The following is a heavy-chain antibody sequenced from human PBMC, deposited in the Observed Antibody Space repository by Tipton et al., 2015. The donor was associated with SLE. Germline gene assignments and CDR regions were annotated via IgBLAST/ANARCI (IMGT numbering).Heavy chain of an antibody. CDR1: GGTFSSYA. D-gene: IGHD3-22*01. Sequence: QSGPEVKKPGSSVKVSCKASGGTFSSYAISWVRQAPGQGLEWMGRIIPILGIANYAQKFQGRVTITADKSTSTAYMELSSLRSEDTAVYYCAREYYDSSGYYYERYWGQGTLVTVSS. CDR2: IIPILGIA. CDR3: AREYYDSSGYYYERY. J-gene: IGHJ4*02. V-gene: IGHV1-69*04.